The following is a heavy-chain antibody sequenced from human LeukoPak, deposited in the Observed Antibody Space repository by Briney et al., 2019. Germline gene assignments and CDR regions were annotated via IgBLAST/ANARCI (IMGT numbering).Heavy chain of an antibody. J-gene: IGHJ4*02. CDR2: INPNGGGT. CDR3: ASRGSNSDDFDY. D-gene: IGHD6-13*01. Sequence: GASVKVSCKASGYTFTGYYTHSVRQAPGQGLEWVGWINPNGGGTNYAQKFQGWVTMTRDTSISTAYMELSRLRSDDTAVYYCASRGSNSDDFDYWGQGTLVTVSS. CDR1: GYTFTGYY. V-gene: IGHV1-2*04.